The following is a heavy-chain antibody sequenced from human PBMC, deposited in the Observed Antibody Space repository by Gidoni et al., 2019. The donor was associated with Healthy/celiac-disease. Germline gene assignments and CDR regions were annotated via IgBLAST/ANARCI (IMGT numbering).Heavy chain of an antibody. J-gene: IGHJ3*02. CDR1: GFTFSNSW. D-gene: IGHD3-22*01. Sequence: EVHLVQSGGGFVKPGGSLRLSCAASGFTFSNSWLNWVRQAPGKGREWVGRIKSKTDGGTTDYAAPVKGRFTISRDDSKNTLYLQMNSLKTEDTAVYYCTTDFANAMIVVVIPDGAFDIWGQGTMVTVSS. V-gene: IGHV3-15*07. CDR2: IKSKTDGGTT. CDR3: TTDFANAMIVVVIPDGAFDI.